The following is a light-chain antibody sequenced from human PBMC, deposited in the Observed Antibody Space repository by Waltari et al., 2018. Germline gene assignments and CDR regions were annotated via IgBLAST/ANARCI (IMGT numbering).Light chain of an antibody. CDR2: GNN. CDR1: SPNIGDGHH. CDR3: QSFDIRLSGGVV. V-gene: IGLV1-40*01. Sequence: QSVLTQPPSMSGAPGQRATISCTGSSPNIGDGHHVHWYQVFPGTAPKLLIYGNNNRPSGVPDRFSGSKSDTSASLAIGGLQAEDEADYYCQSFDIRLSGGVVFGGGTKVTVL. J-gene: IGLJ3*02.